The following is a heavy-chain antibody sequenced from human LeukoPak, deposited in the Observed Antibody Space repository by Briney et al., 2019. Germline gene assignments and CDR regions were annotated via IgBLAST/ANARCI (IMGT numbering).Heavy chain of an antibody. J-gene: IGHJ4*02. CDR3: ARDSAESITMVQVDY. D-gene: IGHD3-10*01. CDR2: INGDGSST. Sequence: PGGSLRLSCEASGFTFRSYWMHWVRQAPGKGLVWVSRINGDGSSTSYADSVKGRFTISRDNAKNTLYLQMNSLRAEDTAVYYCARDSAESITMVQVDYWGQGTLVTVSS. V-gene: IGHV3-74*01. CDR1: GFTFRSYW.